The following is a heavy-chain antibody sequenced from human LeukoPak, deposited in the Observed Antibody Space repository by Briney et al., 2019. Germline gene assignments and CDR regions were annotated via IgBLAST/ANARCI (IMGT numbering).Heavy chain of an antibody. D-gene: IGHD3-22*01. CDR2: INHSGST. CDR1: GGSFSGCY. J-gene: IGHJ4*02. CDR3: AREGRLWYDSSGYYSFDY. Sequence: SETLSLTCAVYGGSFSGCYWSWIRQPPGKGLEWIGEINHSGSTNYNPSLKSRVTISVDTSKNQFSLKLSSVTAADTAVYYCAREGRLWYDSSGYYSFDYWGQGTLVTVSS. V-gene: IGHV4-34*01.